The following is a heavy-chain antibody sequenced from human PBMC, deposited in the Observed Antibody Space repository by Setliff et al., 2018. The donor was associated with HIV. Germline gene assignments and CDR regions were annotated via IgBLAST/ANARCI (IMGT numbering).Heavy chain of an antibody. J-gene: IGHJ3*02. CDR3: ARDLHANYHVVDI. CDR1: GVSIVSGGFY. V-gene: IGHV4-31*03. D-gene: IGHD2-15*01. CDR2: VYYTGKT. Sequence: PSETLSLTCSVSGVSIVSGGFYCSWIRHHPGKGLEWIGTVYYTGKTYYNPSLQSRLTMSADTSKNQLYLKINSVTAADTAVYFCARDLHANYHVVDIWGPGTMVTVSS.